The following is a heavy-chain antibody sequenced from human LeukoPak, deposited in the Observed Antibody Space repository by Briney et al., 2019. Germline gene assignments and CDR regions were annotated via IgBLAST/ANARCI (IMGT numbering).Heavy chain of an antibody. V-gene: IGHV3-21*01. CDR1: GFTFSSYS. J-gene: IGHJ4*02. CDR2: ISSSSSYI. D-gene: IGHD3-3*01. CDR3: ARDRKDTIFGVVQEDDDY. Sequence: GGSLRPSCAASGFTFSSYSMNWVRQAPGKGLEWVSSISSSSSYIYYADSVKGRFTISRDNAKNSLYLQMNSLRAEDTAVYYCARDRKDTIFGVVQEDDDYWGQGTLVTVSS.